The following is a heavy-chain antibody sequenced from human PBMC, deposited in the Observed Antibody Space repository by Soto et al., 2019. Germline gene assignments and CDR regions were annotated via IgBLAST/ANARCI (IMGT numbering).Heavy chain of an antibody. J-gene: IGHJ6*02. CDR2: INPGGGSA. D-gene: IGHD6-19*01. Sequence: QVDLVQSGAEVKKPGASVTISCKASGSAITRYYIHWVRQAAGRGLEWMGIINPGGGSASYAQKFQDRVTIDKDTSTGTVYMDLRSLRTEDTAVYYCARDTSGWSLNGLDVWGQGTTVNVSS. CDR3: ARDTSGWSLNGLDV. V-gene: IGHV1-46*01. CDR1: GSAITRYY.